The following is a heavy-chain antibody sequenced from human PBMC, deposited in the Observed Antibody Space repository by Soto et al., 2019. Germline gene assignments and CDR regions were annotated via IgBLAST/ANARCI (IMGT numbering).Heavy chain of an antibody. Sequence: EVQLLESGGGLVQPGGSLRLSCAATGFTFSNYVLSWVRQAPGKGLEWVSAISGTGGSTYYADSVKGRFTISRDNSKNTPYVQMNSLRVEDTAVYYCAKEGNRVRGPDYLGQGTLVTVSS. CDR2: ISGTGGST. J-gene: IGHJ4*02. V-gene: IGHV3-23*01. CDR1: GFTFSNYV. D-gene: IGHD3-10*01. CDR3: AKEGNRVRGPDY.